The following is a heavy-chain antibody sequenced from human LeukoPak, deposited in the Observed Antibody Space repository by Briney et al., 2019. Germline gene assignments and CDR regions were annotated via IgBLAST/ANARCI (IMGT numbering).Heavy chain of an antibody. D-gene: IGHD5-24*01. V-gene: IGHV4-59*01. CDR3: AREGNDGYNYFDF. CDR2: IHGTGIT. CDR1: GDSISTYY. J-gene: IGHJ4*02. Sequence: SVTLSLTCTVSGDSISTYYWSWIRQPPGKGMEWIGYIHGTGITNDNPSLKSRVTISVDTSKKQFSLEVRSLSAADTAVYYCAREGNDGYNYFDFWGRGTLVTVSS.